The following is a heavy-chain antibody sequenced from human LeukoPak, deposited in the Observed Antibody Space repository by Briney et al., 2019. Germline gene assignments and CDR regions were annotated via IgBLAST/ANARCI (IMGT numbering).Heavy chain of an antibody. D-gene: IGHD5-18*01. Sequence: PGGSLRLSCAASGFTFSSYWMSWVRQAPGKGLEWVANIKQDGSEEYYVDSVKGRFTISRDNAKNSLSLQMNSLRAEDTAVYYCARGGSYGYIGVSYYFDYWGQGTLVTVSS. J-gene: IGHJ4*02. CDR2: IKQDGSEE. V-gene: IGHV3-7*01. CDR1: GFTFSSYW. CDR3: ARGGSYGYIGVSYYFDY.